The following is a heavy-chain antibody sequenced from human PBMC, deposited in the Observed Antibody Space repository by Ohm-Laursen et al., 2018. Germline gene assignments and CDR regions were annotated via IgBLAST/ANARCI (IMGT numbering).Heavy chain of an antibody. CDR3: ARGLAVAGKIDY. J-gene: IGHJ4*02. Sequence: SSVKVSCKTSGYTFINYDIHWVRQASGQGLEWMGWMNPKSGDTGYAHKFQGRVTMTRNTSISTAYMELSSLRSEDTAVYYCARGLAVAGKIDYWGQGTLVTVSS. V-gene: IGHV1-8*01. CDR1: GYTFINYD. CDR2: MNPKSGDT. D-gene: IGHD6-19*01.